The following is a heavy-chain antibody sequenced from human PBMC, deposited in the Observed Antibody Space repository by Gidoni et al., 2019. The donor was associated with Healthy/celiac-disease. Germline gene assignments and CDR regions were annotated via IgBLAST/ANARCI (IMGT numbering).Heavy chain of an antibody. D-gene: IGHD3-22*01. Sequence: EVQLVESGGGLVQPGGSLRLSCAASGFTVSSNYMSWVRQAPGKGLEWVSVIYSGGSTYYADSVKGRFTISRDNSKNTLYLQMNSLRAEDTAVYYCARDLQHDSSGYYFYYYYGMDVWGQGTTVTVSS. CDR3: ARDLQHDSSGYYFYYYYGMDV. CDR2: IYSGGST. CDR1: GFTVSSNY. J-gene: IGHJ6*02. V-gene: IGHV3-66*01.